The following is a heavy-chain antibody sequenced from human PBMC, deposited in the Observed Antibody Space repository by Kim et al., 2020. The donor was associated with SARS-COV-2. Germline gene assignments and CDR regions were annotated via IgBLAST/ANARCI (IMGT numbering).Heavy chain of an antibody. CDR2: IYPADSDI. V-gene: IGHV5-51*01. J-gene: IGHJ6*02. Sequence: GESLKISCEGSGYNFTNYWIGWVRRMPGKGLEWMGIIYPADSDIRYSPSFQGQVTISVDKSITTAYLQWRCLKASDTAMYYCARLWRGSKYSSSGGLDVWGQGTTVSVSS. CDR3: ARLWRGSKYSSSGGLDV. CDR1: GYNFTNYW. D-gene: IGHD6-6*01.